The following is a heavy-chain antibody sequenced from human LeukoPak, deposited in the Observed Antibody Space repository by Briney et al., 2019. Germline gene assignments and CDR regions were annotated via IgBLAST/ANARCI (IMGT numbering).Heavy chain of an antibody. CDR1: GFTFSSYE. CDR2: ISSSGSTI. V-gene: IGHV3-48*03. J-gene: IGHJ4*02. D-gene: IGHD2-21*02. CDR3: AKVPTPVTDLPDY. Sequence: GGSLRLSCAASGFTFSSYEMNWVRQAPGKGLEWVSYISSSGSTIYYADSVKGRFTISRDNAKNSLYLQMNSLRAEDTAVHYCAKVPTPVTDLPDYWGQGTLVIVSS.